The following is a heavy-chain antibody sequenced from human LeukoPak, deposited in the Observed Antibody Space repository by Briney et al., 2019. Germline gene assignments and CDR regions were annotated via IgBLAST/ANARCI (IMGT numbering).Heavy chain of an antibody. CDR1: GLSFSRFW. CDR2: ISSSGSTI. J-gene: IGHJ6*04. D-gene: IGHD3-10*02. CDR3: AELGITMIGGV. V-gene: IGHV3-48*03. Sequence: GGSLRLSCVVSGLSFSRFWMTWVRQAPGKGLEWVSYISSSGSTIYYADSVKGRFTISRDNAKNSLYLQMNSLRAEDTAVYYCAELGITMIGGVWGKGTTVTISS.